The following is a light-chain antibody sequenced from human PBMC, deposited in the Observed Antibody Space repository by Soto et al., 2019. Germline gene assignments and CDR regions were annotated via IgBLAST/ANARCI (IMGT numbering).Light chain of an antibody. V-gene: IGKV3-11*01. CDR2: DAS. J-gene: IGKJ5*01. CDR1: QSVSSY. Sequence: EIELTQSAGTLSLYPGEIATLSCRASQSVSSYVAWYQQKPGQAPRLLIYDASNRATGIPARFSGSGSGTDYTLTISCLEPEDFSVYYCQQRSNWPPITFGQGTRLEIK. CDR3: QQRSNWPPIT.